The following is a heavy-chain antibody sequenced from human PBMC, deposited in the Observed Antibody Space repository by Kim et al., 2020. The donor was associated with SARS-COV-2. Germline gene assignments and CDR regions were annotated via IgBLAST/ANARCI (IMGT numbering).Heavy chain of an antibody. J-gene: IGHJ4*02. CDR2: IYHSGNT. Sequence: SETLSLTCSVSGFSISSGYFWGWIRQPPGKGLEWIGNIYHSGNTYYSPSLKSRVTISVDTSNNQFSLKLTSVTAADTAVYYCGRVEAAAGTVDYWGQGTL. CDR3: GRVEAAAGTVDY. CDR1: GFSISSGYF. D-gene: IGHD6-13*01. V-gene: IGHV4-38-2*02.